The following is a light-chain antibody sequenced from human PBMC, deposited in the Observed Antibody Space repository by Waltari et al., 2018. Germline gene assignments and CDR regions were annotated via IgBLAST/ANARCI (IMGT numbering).Light chain of an antibody. CDR2: GAS. CDR3: QQYNNWPET. CDR1: QSIGSN. V-gene: IGKV3-15*01. Sequence: DIVMTQSPATLSVSPGERATLSCRASQSIGSNLAWYQHKPGQAPRFLIYGASTRATGIPVRFSGSGSGTEFTLTISSLQSADLAVYFCQQYNNWPETFGQGTKVEIK. J-gene: IGKJ1*01.